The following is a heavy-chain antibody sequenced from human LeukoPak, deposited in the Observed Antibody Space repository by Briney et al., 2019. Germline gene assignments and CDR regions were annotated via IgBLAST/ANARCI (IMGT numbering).Heavy chain of an antibody. V-gene: IGHV3-23*01. J-gene: IGHJ2*01. CDR3: ARDAAMTYRGYFDI. CDR1: GFTFSSYA. D-gene: IGHD3-16*02. CDR2: ISGSGGST. Sequence: GGSLRLSCAASGFTFSSYAMSWVRQAPGKGLEWVSAISGSGGSTYYADSLRGRFTISRNNSEKTVFPQMNSLRPEDTAVYYCARDAAMTYRGYFDIWGRGTLVTVSS.